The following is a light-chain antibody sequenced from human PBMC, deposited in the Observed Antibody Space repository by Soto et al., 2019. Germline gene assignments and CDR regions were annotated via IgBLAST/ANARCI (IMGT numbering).Light chain of an antibody. CDR1: QSVSNNY. CDR2: GAS. J-gene: IGKJ1*01. Sequence: SQSPCTLSLSTGERATLSCRASQSVSNNYLAWYQQNPGQAPRLLIYGASNRATGIPDRFSGSGSGTDFTLTISGLEPEEFAVYYCQQYGSSGTFGQGTKVAI. V-gene: IGKV3-20*01. CDR3: QQYGSSGT.